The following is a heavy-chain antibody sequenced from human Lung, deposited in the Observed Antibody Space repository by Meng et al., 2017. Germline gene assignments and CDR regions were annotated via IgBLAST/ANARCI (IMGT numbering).Heavy chain of an antibody. J-gene: IGHJ2*01. CDR1: GGSISSSNYY. V-gene: IGHV4-30-4*01. CDR2: IYNSGST. CDR3: ARGQKGYFDL. Sequence: QVQLQESGPGLVNPSQTLSRTCTVSGGSISSSNYYWSWIRQPPGKGLEWSGHIYNSGSTYYNPSLKSRITISVDTSKNQFSLKLSSVTAADTAVYYCARGQKGYFDLWGRGTLVTASS.